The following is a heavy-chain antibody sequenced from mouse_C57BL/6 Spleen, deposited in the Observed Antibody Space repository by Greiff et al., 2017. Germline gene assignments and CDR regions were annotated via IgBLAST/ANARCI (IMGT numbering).Heavy chain of an antibody. CDR2: INPSNGGT. Sequence: QVQLQQPGTELVKPGASVKLSCKASGYTFTSYWMHWVKQRPGQGLEWIGNINPSNGGTNYNEKFKSKAKLTVDKSSSTAYMQLSSLTSEDSAVYYCARQTTVVGAMDYWGQGTSVTVSS. D-gene: IGHD1-1*01. J-gene: IGHJ4*01. CDR3: ARQTTVVGAMDY. CDR1: GYTFTSYW. V-gene: IGHV1-53*01.